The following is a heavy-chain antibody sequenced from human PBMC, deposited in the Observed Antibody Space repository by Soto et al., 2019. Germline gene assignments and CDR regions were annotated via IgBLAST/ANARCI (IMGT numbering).Heavy chain of an antibody. V-gene: IGHV3-33*01. CDR2: IWYDGSSQ. Sequence: QVNLVQSGGGLVQPGRSLRLSCEASGFTFRNSGMEWIRQAPGKGLEWVARIWYDGSSQYYADSVKGRFTISRDNSKNTLYMEMNSVRVEDTAVYYCARDMDSNYDGMDVWGQGTTVIFSS. CDR1: GFTFRNSG. J-gene: IGHJ6*02. D-gene: IGHD4-4*01. CDR3: ARDMDSNYDGMDV.